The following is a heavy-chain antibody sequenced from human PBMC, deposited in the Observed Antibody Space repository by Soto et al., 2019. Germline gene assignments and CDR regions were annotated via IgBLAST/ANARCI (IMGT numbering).Heavy chain of an antibody. CDR2: IYYSGST. CDR3: ARIGWYDFYYRMDV. J-gene: IGHJ6*02. V-gene: IGHV4-39*01. D-gene: IGHD6-19*01. CDR1: GGSISSSSYY. Sequence: SETLSLTCTVSGGSISSSSYYWGWIRQPPGKGLEWIGSIYYSGSTYYNPSLKSRVTISVDTSKNQFSLKLSSVTAADTAVYYCARIGWYDFYYRMDVWAQGTTVTVSS.